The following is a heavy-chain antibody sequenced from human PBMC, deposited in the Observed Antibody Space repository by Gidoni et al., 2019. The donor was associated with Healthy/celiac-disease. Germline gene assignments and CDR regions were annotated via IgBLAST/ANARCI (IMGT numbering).Heavy chain of an antibody. CDR2: IGNAGDT. CDR1: GFTFSSYD. V-gene: IGHV3-13*01. Sequence: EVQLVESGGGLVQPGGSLRLSCAASGFTFSSYDMPWVRQATGKGMEWVSVIGNAGDTYYQGSVKGRFTISREKAKNSLYLQMNSLRAGDTAVYYCAREAAGNDAFDIWGQGTMVTVSS. CDR3: AREAAGNDAFDI. J-gene: IGHJ3*02. D-gene: IGHD6-13*01.